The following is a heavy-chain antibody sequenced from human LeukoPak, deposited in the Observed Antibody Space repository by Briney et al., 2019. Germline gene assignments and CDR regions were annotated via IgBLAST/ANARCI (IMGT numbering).Heavy chain of an antibody. CDR3: AKDKGGGYGNDGFDI. D-gene: IGHD3-16*01. CDR2: ISYDGSNQ. Sequence: GGSLRLSCAASGFIFSSYGMHWVRQAPGKGLEWVAVISYDGSNQYYADSVKGRFTISRDNSKNTLYLQMNSLRAEDTAVYYCAKDKGGGYGNDGFDIWGRGTMVTVSS. J-gene: IGHJ3*02. V-gene: IGHV3-30*18. CDR1: GFIFSSYG.